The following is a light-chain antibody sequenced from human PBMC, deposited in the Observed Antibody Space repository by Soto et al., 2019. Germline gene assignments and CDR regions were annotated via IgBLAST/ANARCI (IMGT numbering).Light chain of an antibody. CDR1: QSVSSN. Sequence: EIVMKHPPATLSVPPGEKATLSCRASQSVSSNLAWYQQTPGQAPRLLIYGASTRATGIPARFSGSGSGTEFTLTISSLQSEDFAVYYCQQYNNWPPWTFGQGNKVDIK. CDR3: QQYNNWPPWT. CDR2: GAS. J-gene: IGKJ1*01. V-gene: IGKV3-15*01.